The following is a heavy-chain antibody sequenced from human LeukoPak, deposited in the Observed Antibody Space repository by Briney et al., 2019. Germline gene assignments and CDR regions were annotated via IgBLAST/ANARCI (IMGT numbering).Heavy chain of an antibody. J-gene: IGHJ4*02. CDR3: AKDRSIGTYYTFDH. Sequence: PGGSLTLSCAASGFTFSDYAMTWVRQAPGKGLEWVATISGSGLMTYYADSVKGRFTVSGDNSKNTLYLQMSSLKAADTAVYYCAKDRSIGTYYTFDHWGQGTLVTVSS. CDR2: ISGSGLMT. D-gene: IGHD1-26*01. V-gene: IGHV3-23*01. CDR1: GFTFSDYA.